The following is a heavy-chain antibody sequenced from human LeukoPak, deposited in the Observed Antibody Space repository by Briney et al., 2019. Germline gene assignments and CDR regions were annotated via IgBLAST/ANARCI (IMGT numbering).Heavy chain of an antibody. Sequence: SETLTLTCTVSGGSISSYYWSWIRQPPGKGLEWIGYIYYSGSTNYNPSLKSRVTISVDTSKNQFSLKLSSVTAADTAVYYCARDSPYDFWSGYRHYYGMDVWGQGTTVTVSS. J-gene: IGHJ6*02. CDR2: IYYSGST. CDR1: GGSISSYY. D-gene: IGHD3-3*01. CDR3: ARDSPYDFWSGYRHYYGMDV. V-gene: IGHV4-59*01.